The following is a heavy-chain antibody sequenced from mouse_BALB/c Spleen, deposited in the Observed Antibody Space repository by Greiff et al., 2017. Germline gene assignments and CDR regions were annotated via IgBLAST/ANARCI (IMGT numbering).Heavy chain of an antibody. V-gene: IGHV14-3*02. D-gene: IGHD2-1*01. CDR3: ARWGNYGY. CDR1: GFNIKDTY. J-gene: IGHJ2*01. CDR2: IDPANGNT. Sequence: VQLKESGAELVKPGASVKLSCTASGFNIKDTYMHWVKQRPEQGLEWIGRIDPANGNTKYDPKFQGKATITADTSSNTAYLQLSSLTSEDTAVYYCARWGNYGYWGQGTTLTVSS.